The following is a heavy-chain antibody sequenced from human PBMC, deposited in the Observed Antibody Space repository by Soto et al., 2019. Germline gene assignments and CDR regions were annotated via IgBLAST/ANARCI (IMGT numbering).Heavy chain of an antibody. Sequence: ASVKVSCNGSGYTFTVYYMHWLRQAPGQGLEWMGWINPNSGGTNYAQNFQGWVTMTRNTSIGTGYMELSRLRSDDTAVYYCERAKPGGNNWKYGDYWGQGTVVTSPQ. D-gene: IGHD1-7*01. V-gene: IGHV1-2*04. CDR2: INPNSGGT. CDR1: GYTFTVYY. CDR3: ERAKPGGNNWKYGDY. J-gene: IGHJ4*02.